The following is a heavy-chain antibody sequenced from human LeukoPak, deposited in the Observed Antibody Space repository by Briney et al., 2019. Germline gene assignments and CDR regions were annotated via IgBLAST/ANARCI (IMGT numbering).Heavy chain of an antibody. CDR3: ARDSRLGELSFPDY. Sequence: GGSLRLSCAASGFTFSSYGMHWVRQAPGKGLEWVAFIRYDGSNKYYADSVKGRFTISRDNSKNTLYLQMNSLRAEDTAVYYCARDSRLGELSFPDYWGQGTLVTVSS. CDR1: GFTFSSYG. D-gene: IGHD3-16*02. V-gene: IGHV3-30*02. J-gene: IGHJ4*02. CDR2: IRYDGSNK.